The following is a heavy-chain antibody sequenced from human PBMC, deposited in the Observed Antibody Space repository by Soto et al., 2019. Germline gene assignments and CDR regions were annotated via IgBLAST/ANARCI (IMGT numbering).Heavy chain of an antibody. J-gene: IGHJ4*02. V-gene: IGHV3-30-3*01. D-gene: IGHD3-9*01. Sequence: QVQLVESGGGVVQPGRSLRLSCAASGFTFSSYAMHWVRQAPGKGLEWVAVISYDGSNKYYADSVKGRFTISRDNSKNTLYLQMNSLRAEDTAVYYCAIDVRYFDWFDYWGQGTLVTVSS. CDR2: ISYDGSNK. CDR1: GFTFSSYA. CDR3: AIDVRYFDWFDY.